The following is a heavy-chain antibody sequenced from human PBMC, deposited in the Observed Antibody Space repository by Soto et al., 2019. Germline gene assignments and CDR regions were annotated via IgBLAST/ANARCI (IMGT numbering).Heavy chain of an antibody. V-gene: IGHV4-30-4*01. Sequence: SETLSLTCTVSGGSISSGDYYWSWIRQPPGKGLEWIGYIYHSGSTYYNPSLKSRVTISVDTSKNQFSLKLSSVTAADTAVYYCARYRADGARLAPWGQGTLVTVSS. J-gene: IGHJ5*02. CDR3: ARYRADGARLAP. CDR2: IYHSGST. CDR1: GGSISSGDYY.